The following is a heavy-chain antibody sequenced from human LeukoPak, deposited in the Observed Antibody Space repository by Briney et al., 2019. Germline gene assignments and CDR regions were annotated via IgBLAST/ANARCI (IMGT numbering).Heavy chain of an antibody. J-gene: IGHJ4*02. D-gene: IGHD3-16*02. Sequence: SETLSLTCTVSGGSISSSSYYWGWIRQPPGTGLEWLGYIYYSGSTNYNPSLKSRVTISVDTSKNQFSLKLSSVTAADTAVYYCARYSTYYDYVWGSYRLYYFDYWGQGTLVTVSS. CDR3: ARYSTYYDYVWGSYRLYYFDY. CDR2: IYYSGST. V-gene: IGHV4-61*05. CDR1: GGSISSSSYY.